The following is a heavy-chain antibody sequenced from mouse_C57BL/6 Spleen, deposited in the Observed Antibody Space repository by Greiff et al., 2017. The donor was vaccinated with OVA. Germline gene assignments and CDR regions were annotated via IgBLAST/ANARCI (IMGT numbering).Heavy chain of an antibody. CDR1: GYTFTNYW. D-gene: IGHD3-3*01. Sequence: QVQLQQSGAELVRPGTSVKMSCKASGYTFTNYWIGWAKQRPGHGLEWIGDIYPGGGYTNYNEKFKGKATLTADKSSSTAYMQFSSLTSEDSAIYYCARGTGYYAMDYWGQGTSVTVSS. V-gene: IGHV1-63*01. CDR3: ARGTGYYAMDY. J-gene: IGHJ4*01. CDR2: IYPGGGYT.